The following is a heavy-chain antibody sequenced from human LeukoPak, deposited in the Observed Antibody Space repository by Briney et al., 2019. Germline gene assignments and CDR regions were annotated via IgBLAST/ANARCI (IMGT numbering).Heavy chain of an antibody. CDR1: GFTFSTYG. CDR3: AKFRGPAGDFDY. J-gene: IGHJ4*02. D-gene: IGHD6-25*01. Sequence: PGGSLRLSCAASGFTFSTYGMSWVRQAPGKGLEWVSAISGNGGKTYYADSVKGRFTISRDNSKSTLYLQMSSLRAEDTAVYYCAKFRGPAGDFDYWGQGTLVTVSS. CDR2: ISGNGGKT. V-gene: IGHV3-23*01.